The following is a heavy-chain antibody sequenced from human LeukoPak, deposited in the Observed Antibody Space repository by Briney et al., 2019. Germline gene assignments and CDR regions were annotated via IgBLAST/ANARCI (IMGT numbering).Heavy chain of an antibody. CDR3: ARGESPQDYYGSGRNGSLKNWFDP. Sequence: SETLSLTCTVSAASFISSSHHWGWIRQSPGKGLEWIGTVYYGRTTYYNPSLDGRVTISLDTSANHFSLQLSSVTAADTAVYYCARGESPQDYYGSGRNGSLKNWFDPWGQGTLVTVSS. CDR1: AASFISSSHH. CDR2: VYYGRTT. D-gene: IGHD3-10*01. V-gene: IGHV4-39*02. J-gene: IGHJ5*02.